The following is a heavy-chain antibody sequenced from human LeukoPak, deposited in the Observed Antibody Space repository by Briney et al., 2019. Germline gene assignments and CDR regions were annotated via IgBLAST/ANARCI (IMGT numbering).Heavy chain of an antibody. CDR3: AAPRFDFWSGSWGF. J-gene: IGHJ4*02. V-gene: IGHV4-39*01. D-gene: IGHD3-3*01. CDR1: XXXISTSNFY. Sequence: SETLSLTCTXTXXXISTSNFYWGWIRXXXXXGXXWIGSVYNSGRSYYKPSLKSRVTISVDTSKKQFSLNLSSVTAADTAIYYCAAPRFDFWSGSWGFWGQGTPVTVSS. CDR2: VYNSGRS.